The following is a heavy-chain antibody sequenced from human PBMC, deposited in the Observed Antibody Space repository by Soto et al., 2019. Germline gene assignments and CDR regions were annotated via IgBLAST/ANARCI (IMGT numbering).Heavy chain of an antibody. V-gene: IGHV3-11*01. CDR3: ARRGPLNNIEVVPDYFGLDV. CDR1: GFTFRDYY. Sequence: QEQLVESGGGLVKPGGSLRLSCEASGFTFRDYYMSWIRQAPGKGLEWISYISSGGSSKFYTESVKGRFTISRDIAKNSLYLQMDGLRVEDTGVYFCARRGPLNNIEVVPDYFGLDVWGQGTMVTVSS. CDR2: ISSGGSSK. J-gene: IGHJ6*02. D-gene: IGHD2-15*01.